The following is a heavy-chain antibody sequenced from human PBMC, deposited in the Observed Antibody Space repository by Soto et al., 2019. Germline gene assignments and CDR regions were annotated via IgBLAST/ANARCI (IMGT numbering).Heavy chain of an antibody. J-gene: IGHJ5*02. V-gene: IGHV4-59*01. Sequence: SETLSLTCPGCGGSIRSYYWSWIRQPAGKGLEWVGYIYYSGSTNYNPSLKSRVTISVDTSKNQFSLKLSSVTAADTAVYYCARVGYSGYDLRGRFGPWGQGTLIT. CDR2: IYYSGST. CDR1: GGSIRSYY. D-gene: IGHD5-12*01. CDR3: ARVGYSGYDLRGRFGP.